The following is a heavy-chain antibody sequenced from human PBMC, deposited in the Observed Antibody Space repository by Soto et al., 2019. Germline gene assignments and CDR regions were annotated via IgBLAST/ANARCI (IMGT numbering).Heavy chain of an antibody. CDR1: GYSFTAYA. J-gene: IGHJ5*01. Sequence: ASVKVSCKASGYSFTAYAIHWVRQAPGQRLEWMGWINAADGKIKYSQRFQGRVTITRDTSASTVYMELSSLRSEDTAVYYCARLTFIPAVISWFDPWRQRTPVTASS. CDR2: INAADGKI. D-gene: IGHD2-2*01. V-gene: IGHV1-3*01. CDR3: ARLTFIPAVISWFDP.